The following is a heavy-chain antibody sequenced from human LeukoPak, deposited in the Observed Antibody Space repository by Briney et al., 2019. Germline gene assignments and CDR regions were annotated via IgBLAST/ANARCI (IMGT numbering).Heavy chain of an antibody. CDR3: AKDRPIAVRLYYMDV. CDR1: GFTFSSFA. D-gene: IGHD6-6*01. V-gene: IGHV3-23*01. CDR2: IRGSGDDT. J-gene: IGHJ6*03. Sequence: GGSLRLSCAASGFTFSSFAMTWVRQAPGKGLEWVSGIRGSGDDTYYADSVKGRFTISRDNSKNTLYLQMNILRADDTAVYYCAKDRPIAVRLYYMDVWGKGTTVTVSS.